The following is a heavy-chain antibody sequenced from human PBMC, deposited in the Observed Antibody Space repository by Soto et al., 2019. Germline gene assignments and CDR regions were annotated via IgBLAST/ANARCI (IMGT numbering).Heavy chain of an antibody. CDR2: ISYDGSNK. D-gene: IGHD2-15*01. Sequence: GGSLRLSCAASGFTFSSYGMHWVRQAPGKGLEWVAVISYDGSNKYYADSVKGRFTISRDNSKNTLYLQMNSLRAEDTAVYYCAKELYDIVVVVAATSVFDYWGQGTLATVSS. J-gene: IGHJ4*02. V-gene: IGHV3-30*18. CDR1: GFTFSSYG. CDR3: AKELYDIVVVVAATSVFDY.